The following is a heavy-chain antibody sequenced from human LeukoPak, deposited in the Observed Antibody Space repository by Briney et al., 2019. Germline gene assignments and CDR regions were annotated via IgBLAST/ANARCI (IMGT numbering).Heavy chain of an antibody. D-gene: IGHD3-3*01. Sequence: SETLSLTCTVSGGSISSSSYYWGWIRQPPGKGLEWIGSIYYSGSTYYNPSLKSRVTISVDTSKNQFSLKLSSVTAADTAVYYCARSPHSRLRFLEWLLRFDPWGQGTLVTVSS. V-gene: IGHV4-39*07. J-gene: IGHJ5*02. CDR2: IYYSGST. CDR1: GGSISSSSYY. CDR3: ARSPHSRLRFLEWLLRFDP.